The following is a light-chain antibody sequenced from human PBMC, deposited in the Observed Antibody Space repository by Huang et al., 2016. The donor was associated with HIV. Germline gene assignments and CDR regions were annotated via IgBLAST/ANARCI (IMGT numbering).Light chain of an antibody. V-gene: IGKV1-39*01. CDR3: QQSYSIPRT. Sequence: DIQMTQFPTSLSASVGDRLSISCRASQTISKYLSWYQQKPGRAPKLLIPGTSSLQSGVPTRFSGSGSGTHFTLAITNLQPEDSATYYCQQSYSIPRTFGQGTKLEI. J-gene: IGKJ2*01. CDR1: QTISKY. CDR2: GTS.